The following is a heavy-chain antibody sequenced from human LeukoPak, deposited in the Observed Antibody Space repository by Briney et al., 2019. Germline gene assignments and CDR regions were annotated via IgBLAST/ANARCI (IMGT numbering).Heavy chain of an antibody. Sequence: GRSLRLSCAASGFTFSNYGMHWVRQAPGKGLEGVAVISHDGSKKYYGESVKGRFTISRDNSKNTLFLQMNSLRAEDTAVYYCAKDWLRGTANTIYYFEYWGQGTLVTVSS. CDR1: GFTFSNYG. V-gene: IGHV3-30*18. J-gene: IGHJ4*02. D-gene: IGHD3-9*01. CDR3: AKDWLRGTANTIYYFEY. CDR2: ISHDGSKK.